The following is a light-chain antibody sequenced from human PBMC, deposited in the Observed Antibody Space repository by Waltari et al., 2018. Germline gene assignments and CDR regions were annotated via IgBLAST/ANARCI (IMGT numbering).Light chain of an antibody. V-gene: IGKV1-12*01. CDR2: AAS. CDR1: QGIGNW. Sequence: DSQLTQSPPSVSASVGHSVTITCRASQGIGNWLAWYQQRPGTTPKLLIYAASILQTEVPSRFIGSGSGTDFILTIRNLQPEDFATYFCQQGNSFPPTFGQGTRVEVK. J-gene: IGKJ1*01. CDR3: QQGNSFPPT.